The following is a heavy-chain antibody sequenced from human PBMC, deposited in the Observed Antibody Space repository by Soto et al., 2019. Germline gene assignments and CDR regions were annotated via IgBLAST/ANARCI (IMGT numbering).Heavy chain of an antibody. CDR2: ISYDGSNK. CDR3: AKDERWLQLGFFDY. D-gene: IGHD5-12*01. J-gene: IGHJ4*02. CDR1: GFTFSSYG. V-gene: IGHV3-30*18. Sequence: GGSLRFSCAASGFTFSSYGMHWVRQAPGKGLEWVAVISYDGSNKYYADSVKGRFTISRDNSKNTLYLQMNSLRAEDTAVYYCAKDERWLQLGFFDYWGQGTLVTVSS.